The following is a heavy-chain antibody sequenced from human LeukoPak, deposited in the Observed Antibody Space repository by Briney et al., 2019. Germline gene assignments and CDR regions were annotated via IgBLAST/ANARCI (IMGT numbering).Heavy chain of an antibody. CDR3: ARLLEGVAGTWGY. D-gene: IGHD6-19*01. CDR2: NYPGDSDT. V-gene: IGHV5-51*01. Sequence: GESLKISCKGSGYSFTTYWIAWVRQMPGKGLEWMGMNYPGDSDTRYSPSFQGQVTISADKSISTAYLQWSSLKASDTAMYYCARLLEGVAGTWGYWGQRTLVTVS. CDR1: GYSFTTYW. J-gene: IGHJ4*02.